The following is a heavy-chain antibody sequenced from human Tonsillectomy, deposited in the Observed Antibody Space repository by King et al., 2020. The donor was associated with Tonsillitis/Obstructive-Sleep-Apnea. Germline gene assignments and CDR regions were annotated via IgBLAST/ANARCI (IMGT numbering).Heavy chain of an antibody. J-gene: IGHJ4*02. V-gene: IGHV3-15*01. CDR3: TTDPLEYDFWSGYYEADY. CDR2: IKSKTDGGTT. Sequence: QLVQSGGGLVKPGGSLRLSCAASGFTFSNAWMSWVRQAPGKGLEWVGRIKSKTDGGTTDYAAPVKGRFTISRDDSKNTLYLQMNSLKTEDTAVYYSTTDPLEYDFWSGYYEADYWGQGTLVTVSS. D-gene: IGHD3-3*01. CDR1: GFTFSNAW.